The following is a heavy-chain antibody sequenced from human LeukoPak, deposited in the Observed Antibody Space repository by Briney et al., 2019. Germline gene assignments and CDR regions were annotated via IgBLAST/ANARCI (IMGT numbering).Heavy chain of an antibody. J-gene: IGHJ5*02. CDR1: GDTASSNSAG. D-gene: IGHD4-23*01. V-gene: IGHV6-1*01. CDR3: ARDPGGRWRFDP. Sequence: QTPSLTCAISGDTASSNSAGCNSIRQSPTRCLEWLGWTYYTSKWYNDYAVSVKSRITINPDASKNQFSLQLNSVTPEDPAVYYCARDPGGRWRFDPWGKGTLVTVSS. CDR2: TYYTSKWYN.